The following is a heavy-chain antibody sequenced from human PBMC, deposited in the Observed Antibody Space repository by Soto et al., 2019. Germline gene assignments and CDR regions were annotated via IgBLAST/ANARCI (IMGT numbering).Heavy chain of an antibody. D-gene: IGHD3-22*01. CDR1: GFTFSSYG. Sequence: QVQLVESGGGVVQPGRSLRLSCAASGFTFSSYGMHWVRQAPGKGLEWVAVIWYDGSNKYYADYVKGRFTISRHNSKNAMYLEMNSLRAEDTAVYYCSRGRSRGLSIVGAPSYWYVDLWGRGTLVTVSS. J-gene: IGHJ2*01. V-gene: IGHV3-33*01. CDR2: IWYDGSNK. CDR3: SRGRSRGLSIVGAPSYWYVDL.